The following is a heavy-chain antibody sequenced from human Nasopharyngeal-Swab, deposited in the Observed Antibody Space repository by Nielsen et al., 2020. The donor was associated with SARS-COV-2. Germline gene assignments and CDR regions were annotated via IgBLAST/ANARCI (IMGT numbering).Heavy chain of an antibody. CDR2: MNSDGSTI. CDR1: GFTFSSSW. D-gene: IGHD3-16*02. CDR3: ATAGNYRFDN. V-gene: IGHV3-74*01. J-gene: IGHJ4*01. Sequence: GESLKISYAASGFTFSSSWMHWIRQDPGKGLVWVARMNSDGSTINYGDSVMGRFIISRDNAKNMLYLQMYSLRAEDTAVYYCATAGNYRFDNWGHRTLVTVSS.